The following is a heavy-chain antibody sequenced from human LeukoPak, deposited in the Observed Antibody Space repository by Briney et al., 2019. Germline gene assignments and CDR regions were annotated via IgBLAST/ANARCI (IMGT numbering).Heavy chain of an antibody. Sequence: GGSLRLSCAASGFTFDDYAMHWVRQAPGKGLEWVSGISWNSGNIGYADSVKGRFTISRDNAKNSLYLQMNSLRAEDMGLYYCAKDIRPVAITGYDYWGQGTLVTVSS. CDR2: ISWNSGNI. J-gene: IGHJ4*02. CDR3: AKDIRPVAITGYDY. D-gene: IGHD3-22*01. V-gene: IGHV3-9*03. CDR1: GFTFDDYA.